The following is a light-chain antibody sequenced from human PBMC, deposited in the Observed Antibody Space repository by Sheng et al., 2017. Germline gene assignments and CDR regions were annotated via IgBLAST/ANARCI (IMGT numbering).Light chain of an antibody. CDR3: QQYGSSPVT. CDR2: GVS. J-gene: IGKJ3*01. V-gene: IGKV3-20*01. CDR1: QSVSSSY. Sequence: EIVLTQSPGXLSLSPGERATVSCRASQSVSSSYLAWYQQKLGQAPRLLIYGVSTRATGIPDRFSGSGSGTDFTLSISRLEPEDFAVYYCQQYGSSPVTFGPGTKVDIK.